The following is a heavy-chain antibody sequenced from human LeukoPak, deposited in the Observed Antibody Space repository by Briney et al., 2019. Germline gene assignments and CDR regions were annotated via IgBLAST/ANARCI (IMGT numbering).Heavy chain of an antibody. CDR3: VRSTTRVTFDWFDL. J-gene: IGHJ5*02. CDR1: GYSFTNYW. CDR2: IYPGDSDT. D-gene: IGHD3-22*01. Sequence: GESLKISCKGPGYSFTNYWTAWVRQMPGKGLEWMGIIYPGDSDTRYSPSFQGQVTISADKSINTAYLQWSSLRASDTAMYYCVRSTTRVTFDWFDLWGQGTLVTVSS. V-gene: IGHV5-51*01.